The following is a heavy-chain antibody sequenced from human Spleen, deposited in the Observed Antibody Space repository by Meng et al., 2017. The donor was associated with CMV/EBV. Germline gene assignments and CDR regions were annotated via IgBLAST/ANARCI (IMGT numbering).Heavy chain of an antibody. D-gene: IGHD6-13*01. CDR3: ARALAGVDY. CDR1: GVSISSGDYY. Sequence: HVQGQLSGPGICKPSQTLSLTCTVSGVSISSGDYYWSWIRQPPGKGLEWIGYIYYSGSTYYNPSLKSRVTISVDTSKNQFSLKLSSVTAADTAVYYCARALAGVDYWGQGTLVTVSS. J-gene: IGHJ4*02. V-gene: IGHV4-30-4*01. CDR2: IYYSGST.